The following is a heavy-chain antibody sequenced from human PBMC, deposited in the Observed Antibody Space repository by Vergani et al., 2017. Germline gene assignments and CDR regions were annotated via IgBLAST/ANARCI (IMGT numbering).Heavy chain of an antibody. J-gene: IGHJ6*03. D-gene: IGHD3-3*01. CDR2: IIPIFGTA. V-gene: IGHV1-69*01. CDR1: EGTFSSYA. Sequence: QVQLVPSGAEVKKPGSSVKVSCKASEGTFSSYAISWVRQAPGQGLEWMGGIIPIFGTANYAQKFQGRVTITADESTSTAYMELSSLRSEDTAVYYCARDLTEVGTILGFYYMDVWGKGTTVTVSS. CDR3: ARDLTEVGTILGFYYMDV.